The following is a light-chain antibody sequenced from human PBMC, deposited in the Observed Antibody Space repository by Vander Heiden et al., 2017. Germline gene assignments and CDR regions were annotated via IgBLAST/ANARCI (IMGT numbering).Light chain of an antibody. CDR1: QDISNY. Sequence: DIQMTQSPSSLSASGGDRVTITCQASQDISNYLNWYQQKPGKAPKLLIYDASNLETGVPSRFSRSGSGTDFTFTISSLQPEDIATYYCQQYDNLLTFGGGTKVEIK. CDR2: DAS. CDR3: QQYDNLLT. V-gene: IGKV1-33*01. J-gene: IGKJ4*01.